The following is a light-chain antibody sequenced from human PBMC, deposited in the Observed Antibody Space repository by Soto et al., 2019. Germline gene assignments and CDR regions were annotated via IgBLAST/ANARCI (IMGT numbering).Light chain of an antibody. V-gene: IGLV1-51*01. Sequence: QSVLTQPPSVSAAPGQKVTISCYASSSNIGNNYVSWYQQLPGTAPKLLIYDNNKRPSGIPDRFSGSKSGTSATLGITGLQTRDEADYYCGTSDSSLSAWVFGGGTKLTVL. CDR2: DNN. CDR3: GTSDSSLSAWV. J-gene: IGLJ3*02. CDR1: SSNIGNNY.